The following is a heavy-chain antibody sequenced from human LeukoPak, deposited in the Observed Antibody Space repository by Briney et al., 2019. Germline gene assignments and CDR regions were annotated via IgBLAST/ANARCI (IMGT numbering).Heavy chain of an antibody. J-gene: IGHJ3*02. V-gene: IGHV4-59*08. Sequence: SETLSLTCTVSGGSISGDYWSWIRQPPGKGLECIGYIYYSGSTNYNPSLKSRVTISVDTSKNQFSLKLSSVTAADTAVYFCARGPYSYDSSGAFDIWGQGTMVTVSS. CDR2: IYYSGST. D-gene: IGHD3-22*01. CDR1: GGSISGDY. CDR3: ARGPYSYDSSGAFDI.